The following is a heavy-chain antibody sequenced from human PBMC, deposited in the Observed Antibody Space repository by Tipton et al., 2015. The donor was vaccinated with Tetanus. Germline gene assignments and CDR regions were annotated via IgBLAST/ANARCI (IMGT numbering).Heavy chain of an antibody. Sequence: TLSLTCTVSGGSISSDGAYWSWIRQHPGEGLEWIGYISNSGITYYNPSLKSRVTISVDTSQKQISLTVNSVTAADTAVYYCARDRGVRGGYYYYHGMDVWGQGTTVTVSS. CDR2: ISNSGIT. V-gene: IGHV4-31*03. CDR1: GGSISSDGAY. CDR3: ARDRGVRGGYYYYHGMDV. D-gene: IGHD3-10*01. J-gene: IGHJ6*02.